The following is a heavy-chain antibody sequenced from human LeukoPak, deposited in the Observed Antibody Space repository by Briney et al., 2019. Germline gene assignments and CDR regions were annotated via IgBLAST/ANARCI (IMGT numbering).Heavy chain of an antibody. Sequence: ASVKVCCKTSGYTFTSYYIHWVRQAPGQGLEWMGIINPSGGSTSYAQKFQGRVTMTRDTSTSTVYMYLSSLRSEDTAVYYCARDSLYGVVDYWGQGTLVTVSS. CDR1: GYTFTSYY. D-gene: IGHD4-17*01. CDR2: INPSGGST. J-gene: IGHJ4*02. V-gene: IGHV1-46*01. CDR3: ARDSLYGVVDY.